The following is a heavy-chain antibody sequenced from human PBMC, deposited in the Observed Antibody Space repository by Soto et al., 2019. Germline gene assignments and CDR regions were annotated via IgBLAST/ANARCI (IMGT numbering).Heavy chain of an antibody. D-gene: IGHD6-19*01. CDR2: IYYSGST. Sequence: PSETLSLTCTVSGGSISRSSYYWGWLRQPPGKGLEWIGSIYYSGSTYYNPSLKSRVTISVDTSKNQFSLKLSSVTAADTAVYYCARQVSWLAPVFDYWCQGTLVTGSS. CDR3: ARQVSWLAPVFDY. V-gene: IGHV4-39*01. J-gene: IGHJ4*02. CDR1: GGSISRSSYY.